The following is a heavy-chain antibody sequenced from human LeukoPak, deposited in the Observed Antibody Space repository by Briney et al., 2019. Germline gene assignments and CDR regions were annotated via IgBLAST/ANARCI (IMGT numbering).Heavy chain of an antibody. V-gene: IGHV3-53*01. D-gene: IGHD6-19*01. CDR3: ARDHRAIAVAGTGYYYGMDV. CDR1: GFTVSSNY. Sequence: GGSLRLSCAASGFTVSSNYMSWVRQAPGKGLEWVSVIYSGGSTYYADSVKGRFTISRDNSKNTLYLQMNSLRAEDTAVYYCARDHRAIAVAGTGYYYGMDVWGQGTTVTVSS. J-gene: IGHJ6*02. CDR2: IYSGGST.